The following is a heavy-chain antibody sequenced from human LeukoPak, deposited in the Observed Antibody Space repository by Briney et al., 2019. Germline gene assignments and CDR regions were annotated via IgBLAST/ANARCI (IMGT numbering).Heavy chain of an antibody. CDR2: IYYSGST. Sequence: SETLSLTCTVSGGSISSGDYYWSWIRQPPGKGLEWIGYIYYSGSTYYNPSLKSRVTMSVDTSKNQFSLKLSSVTAADTAVYYCARVKHAAAERVPYPQYYYYMDVWGKGTTVTVSS. V-gene: IGHV4-30-4*08. CDR3: ARVKHAAAERVPYPQYYYYMDV. CDR1: GGSISSGDYY. J-gene: IGHJ6*03. D-gene: IGHD1-1*01.